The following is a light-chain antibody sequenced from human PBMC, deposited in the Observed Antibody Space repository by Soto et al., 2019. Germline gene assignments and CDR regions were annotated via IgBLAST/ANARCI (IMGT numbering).Light chain of an antibody. J-gene: IGKJ2*03. V-gene: IGKV1-39*01. Sequence: DILMTQSPSSLSASVGDRVTITCWAGQRVSTYLSWYQQKPGRAPKLLIHGTSKLESGVPLRFSGGGSGTDFTLNISSLQPEGFATYYCQQTYSVPHSFGQGTKLEIK. CDR2: GTS. CDR3: QQTYSVPHS. CDR1: QRVSTY.